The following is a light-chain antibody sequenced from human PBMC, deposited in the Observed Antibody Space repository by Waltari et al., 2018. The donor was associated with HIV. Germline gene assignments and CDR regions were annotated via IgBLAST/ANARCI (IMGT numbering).Light chain of an antibody. J-gene: IGLJ3*02. CDR2: GNS. V-gene: IGLV1-40*01. CDR1: SSNIWAGSD. Sequence: QSVLTQPPSVSGAPGQRVTISCTGSSSNIWAGSDVHSYQQLPGTAPKLLIYGNSNRPSGVPDRFSGSKSGTSASLAITGLQAEDEADYYCQSYDSSLSGSKVFGGGTKLTVL. CDR3: QSYDSSLSGSKV.